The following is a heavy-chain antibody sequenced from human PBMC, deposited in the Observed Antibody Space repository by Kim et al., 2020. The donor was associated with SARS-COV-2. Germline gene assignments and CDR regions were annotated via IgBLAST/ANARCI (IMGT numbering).Heavy chain of an antibody. CDR1: GFIFSNYG. J-gene: IGHJ3*01. V-gene: IGHV3-23*01. CDR2: IGGRGDIT. Sequence: GGSLRLSCAASGFIFSNYGMTWVRQAPGKGLEWVLVIGGRGDITFYAASVKGRFTISRDNSMHTLDQQMNSLRAEDTAIYYCAKVRADVGIGGSPGSNAFDVWGQGTRVPVSS. D-gene: IGHD1-26*01. CDR3: AKVRADVGIGGSPGSNAFDV.